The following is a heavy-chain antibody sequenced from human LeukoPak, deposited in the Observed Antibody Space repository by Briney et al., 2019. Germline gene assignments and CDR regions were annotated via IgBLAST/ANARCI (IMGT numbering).Heavy chain of an antibody. Sequence: PGGSLRLSCAASGFTFSSYSMNWVRQAPGKELEWVSSISSSSSYIYYADSVKGRFTISRDNAKNSLYLQMNSLRAEDTAVYYCASVLYCSGGSCYHDAFDIWGQGTMVTVSS. CDR2: ISSSSSYI. V-gene: IGHV3-21*01. CDR3: ASVLYCSGGSCYHDAFDI. J-gene: IGHJ3*02. D-gene: IGHD2-15*01. CDR1: GFTFSSYS.